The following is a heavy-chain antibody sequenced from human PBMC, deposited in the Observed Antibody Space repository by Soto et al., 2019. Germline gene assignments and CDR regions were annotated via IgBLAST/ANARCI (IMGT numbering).Heavy chain of an antibody. CDR3: ARDSGSYSSYYFDY. Sequence: TLSLTCAVSGGSISRGGYSWSWIPQPPGKGLEWIGYIYHSGSTHYNPSLKSRVTISVDRSKNQFSLKLSSVTAADTAVYYCARDSGSYSSYYFDYWGQGTLVTVSS. J-gene: IGHJ4*02. CDR2: IYHSGST. V-gene: IGHV4-30-2*01. CDR1: GGSISRGGYS. D-gene: IGHD1-26*01.